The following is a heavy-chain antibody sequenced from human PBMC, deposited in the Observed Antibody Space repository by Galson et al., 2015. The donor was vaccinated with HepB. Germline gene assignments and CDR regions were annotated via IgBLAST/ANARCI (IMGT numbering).Heavy chain of an antibody. Sequence: QSGAEVKKPGESLRISCKGSGYSFTSHWISWVRQMPGKGLEWMGRIDPSDSYTNYSPSFQGHVTISADKSISTAYLQWSSLKASDTAMYYCARHNSSWLLPLSYYFDYWCQGTLVTVSS. D-gene: IGHD3-22*01. J-gene: IGHJ4*02. CDR2: IDPSDSYT. CDR1: GYSFTSHW. CDR3: ARHNSSWLLPLSYYFDY. V-gene: IGHV5-10-1*01.